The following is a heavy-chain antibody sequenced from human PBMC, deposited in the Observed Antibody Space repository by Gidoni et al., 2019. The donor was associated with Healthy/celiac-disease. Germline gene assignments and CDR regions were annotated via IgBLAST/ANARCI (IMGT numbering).Heavy chain of an antibody. V-gene: IGHV3-21*01. J-gene: IGHJ4*02. Sequence: EVQLVESGGGLVKPGGSLRLSCAASGFTFSSYSMNWVRQAPGKGLEWVSAISSSSSYRYYADSVKGRFTISRDNAKNSLYLQMNSLRAEDTAVYYCARDRYDSSGYLSGDYWGQGTLVTVSS. CDR2: ISSSSSYR. D-gene: IGHD3-22*01. CDR3: ARDRYDSSGYLSGDY. CDR1: GFTFSSYS.